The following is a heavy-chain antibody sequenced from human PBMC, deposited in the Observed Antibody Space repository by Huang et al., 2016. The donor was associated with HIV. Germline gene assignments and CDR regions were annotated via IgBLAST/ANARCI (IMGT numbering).Heavy chain of an antibody. D-gene: IGHD3-9*01. V-gene: IGHV1-24*01. CDR1: EYTLTELS. CDR3: ATGFDVFFDF. J-gene: IGHJ4*01. CDR2: FDPESGET. Sequence: QVQLVQSRAEVKKPGASVKVSCKVSEYTLTELSIHWVRQPPGKGLEWMGGFDPESGETIYAQKFQGRVTMTEDTSTETAFMELSGLRPEDTAVYYCATGFDVFFDFWGQEPWSPSPQ.